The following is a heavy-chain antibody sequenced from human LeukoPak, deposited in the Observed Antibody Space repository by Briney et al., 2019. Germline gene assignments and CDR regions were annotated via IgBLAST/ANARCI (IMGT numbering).Heavy chain of an antibody. CDR3: TRDSSADGRRDAFDL. V-gene: IGHV3-49*03. Sequence: GGSLRPSCTASGFTFGDYAMSWFRQAPGKGLEWVGFITSKAYGGTTEYAASVKGRSTISRDDSKSIAYLRTNSLKTEDTAVYYCTRDSSADGRRDAFDLWGQGTMVTVSS. CDR2: ITSKAYGGTT. CDR1: GFTFGDYA. D-gene: IGHD3-22*01. J-gene: IGHJ3*01.